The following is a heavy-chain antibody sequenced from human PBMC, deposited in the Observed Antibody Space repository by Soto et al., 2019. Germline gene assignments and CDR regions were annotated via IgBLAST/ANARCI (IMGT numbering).Heavy chain of an antibody. Sequence: EVQVVEYGGGLVQPGGSLRLSCAASGFSVNKDFMSWVRQAPGKGLEWVSTMYSTGTTDYADSVRGRFTISKDNSKNTLDLQMTSLRAEDTAVYYCESRVSAHPYWGQGTLVTVSS. CDR3: ESRVSAHPY. CDR1: GFSVNKDF. V-gene: IGHV3-66*01. J-gene: IGHJ4*02. D-gene: IGHD2-15*01. CDR2: MYSTGTT.